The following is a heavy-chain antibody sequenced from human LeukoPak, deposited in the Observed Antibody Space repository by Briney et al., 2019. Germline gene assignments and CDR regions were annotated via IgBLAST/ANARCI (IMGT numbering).Heavy chain of an antibody. V-gene: IGHV3-30*03. J-gene: IGHJ6*04. CDR2: ISYDGSNN. Sequence: PGRSLRLSCAASGFTFSCYGIHWVRQAPGKGLEWVAVISYDGSNNYYADFVKGRFTISRDNSKNTLYLQMNSLRVEDTAVYYCARAFCSTPSCRPMDVWGKGTTVTVSS. CDR3: ARAFCSTPSCRPMDV. CDR1: GFTFSCYG. D-gene: IGHD2-2*01.